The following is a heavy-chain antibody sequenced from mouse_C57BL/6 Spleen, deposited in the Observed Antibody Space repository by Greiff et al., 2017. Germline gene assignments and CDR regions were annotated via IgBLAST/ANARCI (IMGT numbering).Heavy chain of an antibody. CDR1: GYTFTSYW. CDR2: INPSNGGT. J-gene: IGHJ4*01. Sequence: QVQLQQPGTELVKPGASVKLSCKASGYTFTSYWMNWVKQRPGQGLEWIGNINPSNGGTHYNEKFKSKATLTVDKSSSTAYMQLSSLTSEDSAVYYCARAFITTGAMDYWGQGTSVTVSS. D-gene: IGHD1-1*01. CDR3: ARAFITTGAMDY. V-gene: IGHV1-53*01.